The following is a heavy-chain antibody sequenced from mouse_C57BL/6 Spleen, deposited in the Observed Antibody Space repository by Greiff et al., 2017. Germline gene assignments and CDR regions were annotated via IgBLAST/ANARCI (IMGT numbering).Heavy chain of an antibody. CDR3: TPTGEPFDY. D-gene: IGHD4-1*02. CDR2: IDPETGGT. Sequence: VKLQESGAELVRPGASVTLSCKASGYTFTDYEMHWVKQTPVHGLEWIGAIDPETGGTAYNQKFKGKAILTADKSSSTAYMALRSLTSEDSAVYYCTPTGEPFDYWGQGTTLTVSS. V-gene: IGHV1-15*01. J-gene: IGHJ2*01. CDR1: GYTFTDYE.